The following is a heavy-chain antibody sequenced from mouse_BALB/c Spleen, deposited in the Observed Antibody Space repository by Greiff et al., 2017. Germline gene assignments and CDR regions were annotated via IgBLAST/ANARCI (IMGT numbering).Heavy chain of an antibody. CDR2: ISSGSSTI. J-gene: IGHJ2*01. CDR1: GFTFSSFG. V-gene: IGHV5-17*02. Sequence: EVQVVESGGGLVQPGGSRKLSCAASGFTFSSFGMHWVRQAPEKGLEWVAYISSGSSTIYYADTVKGRFTISRDNPKNTLFLQMTSLRSEDTAMYYCARSTARATRYFDYWGQGTTLTVSS. CDR3: ARSTARATRYFDY. D-gene: IGHD3-2*01.